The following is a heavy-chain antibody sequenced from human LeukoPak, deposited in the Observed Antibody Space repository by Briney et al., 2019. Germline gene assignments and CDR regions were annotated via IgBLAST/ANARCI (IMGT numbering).Heavy chain of an antibody. CDR1: GFTFSAYA. V-gene: IGHV3-69-1*01. J-gene: IGHJ4*02. CDR2: IGSDNKP. CDR3: AREHLLRYFDRAGYYFDY. Sequence: GGSLRLSCEASGFTFSAYAMTWVRQAPGKGLEWVSSIGSDNKPHYSESVKGRFTISRDNARNSLYLQMNSLRDEDTAVYYCAREHLLRYFDRAGYYFDYWGQGTLVTVSS. D-gene: IGHD3-9*01.